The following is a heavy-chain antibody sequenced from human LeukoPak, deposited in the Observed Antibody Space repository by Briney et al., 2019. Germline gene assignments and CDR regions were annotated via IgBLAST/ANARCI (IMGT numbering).Heavy chain of an antibody. CDR3: ARDQSGWYLGYFDY. D-gene: IGHD6-19*01. Sequence: SETLSLTCNVSGGSIISTTYYWAWIRQPPGKGLEWIGSVYYSGSTYYNPSVKSRVTISLDTSKNQFSLNLNSVTAADTAVYYCARDQSGWYLGYFDYWGQGALVTVSS. V-gene: IGHV4-39*07. CDR2: VYYSGST. J-gene: IGHJ4*02. CDR1: GGSIISTTYY.